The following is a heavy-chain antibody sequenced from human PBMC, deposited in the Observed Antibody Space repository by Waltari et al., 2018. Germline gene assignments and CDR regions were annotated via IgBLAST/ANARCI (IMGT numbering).Heavy chain of an antibody. D-gene: IGHD6-19*01. V-gene: IGHV3-21*01. CDR1: GFTFSNYR. J-gene: IGHJ4*02. Sequence: EVQLVESGGGLVKPGGSLRLSCAASGFTFSNYRMTWVRQAPGKGLEWVSFISSSTSYINYADSVRGRFTISRDNARNSLYLQMNSLRADDTAVYYCARGDGSSGLDYWGQGILVTVSS. CDR3: ARGDGSSGLDY. CDR2: ISSSTSYI.